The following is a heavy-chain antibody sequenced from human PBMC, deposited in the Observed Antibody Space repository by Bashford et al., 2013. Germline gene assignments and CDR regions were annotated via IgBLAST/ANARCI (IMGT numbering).Heavy chain of an antibody. Sequence: ETLSLTCTVSGGSVSSGSYYWSWIRQPPREGTGVDWVYLLQWEHQLQPSLKSRVTISVDTSKNQFSLKLSSVTAADTARYYCARGGGPSFDYWGQGTLVTVSS. J-gene: IGHJ4*02. CDR3: ARGGGPSFDY. V-gene: IGHV4-61*01. CDR1: GGSVSSGSYY. D-gene: IGHD1-26*01. CDR2: LLQWEH.